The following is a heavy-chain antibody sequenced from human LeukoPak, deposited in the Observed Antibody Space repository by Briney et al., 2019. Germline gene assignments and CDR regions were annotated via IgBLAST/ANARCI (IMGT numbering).Heavy chain of an antibody. Sequence: APVKISCKASGYTFTSYGISWVRQAPGQGLEWMGWISAYNGNTNYAQKLQGRVTMTTDTSTSTAYMELRSLRSDDTAVYYCARSGRRGRWFAASYYFDYWGQGTLVTVSS. V-gene: IGHV1-18*01. CDR3: ARSGRRGRWFAASYYFDY. D-gene: IGHD3-10*01. CDR2: ISAYNGNT. J-gene: IGHJ4*02. CDR1: GYTFTSYG.